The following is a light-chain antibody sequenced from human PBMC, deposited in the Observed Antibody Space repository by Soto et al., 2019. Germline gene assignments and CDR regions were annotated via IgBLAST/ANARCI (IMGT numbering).Light chain of an antibody. CDR2: ADS. CDR3: QSYDRSLSGVV. CDR1: ISNIGAVYD. Sequence: QSVLTQPPSVSGAPGQRVTISCTGSISNIGAVYDVHWYQQLPGTAPKLLIYADSNRPSGVPDRFSGSKSGTSASLAITGLRAEDEADYYCQSYDRSLSGVVFGGGTKLTVL. V-gene: IGLV1-40*01. J-gene: IGLJ2*01.